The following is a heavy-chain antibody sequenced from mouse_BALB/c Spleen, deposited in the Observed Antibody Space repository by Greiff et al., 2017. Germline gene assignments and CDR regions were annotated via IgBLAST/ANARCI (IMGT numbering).Heavy chain of an antibody. Sequence: EVQGVESGGGLVQPGGSRKLSCAASGFTFSSFGMHWVRQAPEKGLEWVAYISSGSSTIYYADTVKGRFTISRDNPKNTLFLQMTSLRSEDTAMYYCARLGRPYYAMDYWGQGTSVTVSS. V-gene: IGHV5-17*02. D-gene: IGHD1-2*01. J-gene: IGHJ4*01. CDR3: ARLGRPYYAMDY. CDR1: GFTFSSFG. CDR2: ISSGSSTI.